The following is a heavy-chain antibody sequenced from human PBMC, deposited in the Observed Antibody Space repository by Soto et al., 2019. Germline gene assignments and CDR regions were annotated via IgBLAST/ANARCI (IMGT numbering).Heavy chain of an antibody. J-gene: IGHJ4*02. D-gene: IGHD3-9*01. CDR1: GYTLTELS. Sequence: ASVKVSCKVSGYTLTELSMHWVRQAPGKGLEWMGGFDPEDGETIYAQKFQGRVTMTEDTSTDTAYMELSSLRSEDTAVYYCATELPSRVLRYFDWFTGFDYWGQGTLVTVS. V-gene: IGHV1-24*01. CDR3: ATELPSRVLRYFDWFTGFDY. CDR2: FDPEDGET.